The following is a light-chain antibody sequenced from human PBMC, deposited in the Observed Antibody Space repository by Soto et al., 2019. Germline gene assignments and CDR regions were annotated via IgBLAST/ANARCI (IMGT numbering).Light chain of an antibody. CDR3: QQYGAAPT. V-gene: IGKV3-20*01. CDR2: CAS. Sequence: VLTQSPDPLSFSPGERTTLSCRASQGVNSRYLAWYQQRPGQAPRLLIYCASNRATGIPDRFSGSGSGTELTLTISRLEPEDFAVYSCQQYGAAPTFGPGTKVDIK. CDR1: QGVNSRY. J-gene: IGKJ3*01.